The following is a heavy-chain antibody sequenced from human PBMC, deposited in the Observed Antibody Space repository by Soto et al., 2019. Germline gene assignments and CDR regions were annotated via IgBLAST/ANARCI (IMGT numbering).Heavy chain of an antibody. CDR1: GFTFSSYG. D-gene: IGHD5-18*01. Sequence: GGSLRLSCAASGFTFSSYGMHWVRQAPGKGLEWVAVISYDGSNKYYADSVKGRFTISRDNSKNTLYLQMNSLRAEDTAVYYCAKSLILAWSTGGYSYGFDYWGQGTLVTVSS. J-gene: IGHJ4*02. V-gene: IGHV3-30*18. CDR3: AKSLILAWSTGGYSYGFDY. CDR2: ISYDGSNK.